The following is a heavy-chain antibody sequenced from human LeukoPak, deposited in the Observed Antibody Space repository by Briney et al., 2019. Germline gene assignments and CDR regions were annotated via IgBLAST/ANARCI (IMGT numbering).Heavy chain of an antibody. V-gene: IGHV3-48*03. CDR2: ISSSGSTI. Sequence: GGSLRLSCAASGFTFSSYEMHWVRHAPGKGLEWVSYISSSGSTIYYADSVKGRFTISRDNAKNSLYLQMNSLRAEDTAVYYCAREEREGYYYYGMDVWGKGTTVTVSS. CDR1: GFTFSSYE. CDR3: AREEREGYYYYGMDV. J-gene: IGHJ6*04.